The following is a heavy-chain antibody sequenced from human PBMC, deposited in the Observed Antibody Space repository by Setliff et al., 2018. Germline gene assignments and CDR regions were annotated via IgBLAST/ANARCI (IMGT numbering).Heavy chain of an antibody. CDR2: ITSSSTGI. J-gene: IGHJ4*01. D-gene: IGHD1-20*01. CDR1: GFTLSSSN. Sequence: PGGSLRLSCAGSGFTLSSSNMAWVRKAPGKGPEWFSYITSSSTGIWYADSVKGRFTISRDNAENSLYLQMNSLRVEDTAVYYCARDGNNWNDLDYRGHGTLVTVSS. CDR3: ARDGNNWNDLDY. V-gene: IGHV3-48*01.